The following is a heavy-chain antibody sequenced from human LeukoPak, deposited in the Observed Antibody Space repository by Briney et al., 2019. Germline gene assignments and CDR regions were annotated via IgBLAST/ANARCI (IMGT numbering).Heavy chain of an antibody. J-gene: IGHJ4*02. D-gene: IGHD3-10*01. CDR3: ARRGLYGSGTYYADY. Sequence: GESLKISFKGSGYIFTSYWMGWVRPRPGKGVGGRGIIYPGESDTRYSPSFQGQVTISAEKSINTPYLQWSSLKASDTAMYYCARRGLYGSGTYYADYWGQGTLLTVSS. CDR1: GYIFTSYW. CDR2: IYPGESDT. V-gene: IGHV5-51*01.